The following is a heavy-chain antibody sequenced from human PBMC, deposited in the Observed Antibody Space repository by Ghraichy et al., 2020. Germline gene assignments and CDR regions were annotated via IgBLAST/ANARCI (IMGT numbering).Heavy chain of an antibody. CDR1: GFTFSPYP. V-gene: IGHV3-30-3*01. J-gene: IGHJ6*03. Sequence: GEYLNISCGASGFTFSPYPMHWVRQAPGKGLEWVAVISYDGNNKYYADSVKGRFTISRDNSKNTLYLQMNSLRTEDTGVYYCARAAATGYYYYYMDVWGKGTTVTVSS. D-gene: IGHD6-13*01. CDR2: ISYDGNNK. CDR3: ARAAATGYYYYYMDV.